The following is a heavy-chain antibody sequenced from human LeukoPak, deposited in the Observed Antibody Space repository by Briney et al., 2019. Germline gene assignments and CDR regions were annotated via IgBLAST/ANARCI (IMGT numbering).Heavy chain of an antibody. CDR3: AKDRGDPGYFDY. CDR1: GFTFSSYG. CDR2: ISYDGSNK. J-gene: IGHJ4*02. V-gene: IGHV3-30*18. D-gene: IGHD3-10*01. Sequence: GGSLRLSCAASGFTFSSYGMHWVRQAPGKGLEWVAVISYDGSNKYYADSVKGRFTISRDNSKNTLYLQMNSLRAEDTAVYYCAKDRGDPGYFDYWGQGTLVTVSS.